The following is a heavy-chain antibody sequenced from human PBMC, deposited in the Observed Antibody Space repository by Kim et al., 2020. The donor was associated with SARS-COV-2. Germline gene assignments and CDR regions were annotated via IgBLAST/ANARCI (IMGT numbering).Heavy chain of an antibody. CDR1: GGSISSSSYY. V-gene: IGHV4-39*01. Sequence: SETLSLTCTVSGGSISSSSYYWGWIRQPPGKGLEWIGSIYYSGSTYYNPSLKSRVTISVDTSKNQFSLKLSSVTAADTAVYYCARQEKYSSLTYYYYGMDVWGQGTTVTVSS. CDR2: IYYSGST. CDR3: ARQEKYSSLTYYYYGMDV. D-gene: IGHD6-6*01. J-gene: IGHJ6*02.